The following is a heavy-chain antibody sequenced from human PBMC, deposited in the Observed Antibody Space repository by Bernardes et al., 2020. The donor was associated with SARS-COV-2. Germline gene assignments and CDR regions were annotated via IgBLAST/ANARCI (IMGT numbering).Heavy chain of an antibody. CDR1: GFIFSNSA. CDR2: ISVSGANT. V-gene: IGHV3-23*01. CDR3: ARDFTAAGFFDF. Sequence: GRSLRLSCAASGFIFSNSAMSWVRQAPGKGLEWVSGISVSGANTYYADSVKGRFSISRDNSKNTLYLQMNSLRVEDTAVYYCARDFTAAGFFDFWGQGALVTVAS. D-gene: IGHD6-13*01. J-gene: IGHJ4*02.